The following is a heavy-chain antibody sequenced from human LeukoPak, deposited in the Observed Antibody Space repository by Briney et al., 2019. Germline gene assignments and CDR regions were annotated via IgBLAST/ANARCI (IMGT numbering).Heavy chain of an antibody. Sequence: GGSLRLSCAASGFTFSSYAMSWVRQTPGSGLEYVSAISGSSGGTWYADSMKGRFTISRDNSKNTLFLQMNSLRAEDTAVYYCAKGLAAAASDSYGMDVWGQGTTVTVSS. CDR3: AKGLAAAASDSYGMDV. D-gene: IGHD6-13*01. J-gene: IGHJ6*02. V-gene: IGHV3-23*01. CDR1: GFTFSSYA. CDR2: ISGSSGGT.